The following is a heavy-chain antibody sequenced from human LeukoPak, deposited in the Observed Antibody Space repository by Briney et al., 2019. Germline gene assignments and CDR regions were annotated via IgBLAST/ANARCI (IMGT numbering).Heavy chain of an antibody. J-gene: IGHJ4*02. CDR1: GFTFSSYW. CDR2: IKTDGTKK. D-gene: IGHD5-24*01. CDR3: ARDGIDGFIDY. V-gene: IGHV3-7*01. Sequence: VGSLRLSCAASGFTFSSYWLSWVRHAPGKGLEWVANIKTDGTKKYYVDSVKGRFTISRDNAKNSLYLQMNSLRAEDTAVYYCARDGIDGFIDYWGQGTLVTVSS.